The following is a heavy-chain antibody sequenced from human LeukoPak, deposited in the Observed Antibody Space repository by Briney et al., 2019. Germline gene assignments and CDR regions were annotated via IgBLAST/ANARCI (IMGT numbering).Heavy chain of an antibody. J-gene: IGHJ4*02. CDR3: ARVKLGYCSSTSCHRALDY. CDR2: IIPILGIA. D-gene: IGHD2-2*01. V-gene: IGHV1-69*04. Sequence: EASVKVSCKASGGTFSSYAISWVRQAPGQGLEWMGRIIPILGIANYAQKFQGRVTITADKSTSTAYMELSSLRSEDTAVYYCARVKLGYCSSTSCHRALDYWGQGTLVTVSS. CDR1: GGTFSSYA.